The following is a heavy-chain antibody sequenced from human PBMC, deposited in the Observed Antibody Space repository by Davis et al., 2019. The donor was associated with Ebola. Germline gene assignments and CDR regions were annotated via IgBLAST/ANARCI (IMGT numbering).Heavy chain of an antibody. Sequence: SETVSRQASRYTFTGYYLHWVRPAPRQGLEWMGWINPNSGGPNHAQKFQGRVTMTRDTSISTAYMELSRLRSDETAVYYCARFYGDNTYAALDIWGQGTMVTVSS. CDR2: INPNSGGP. J-gene: IGHJ3*02. V-gene: IGHV1-2*02. CDR1: RYTFTGYY. CDR3: ARFYGDNTYAALDI. D-gene: IGHD4-17*01.